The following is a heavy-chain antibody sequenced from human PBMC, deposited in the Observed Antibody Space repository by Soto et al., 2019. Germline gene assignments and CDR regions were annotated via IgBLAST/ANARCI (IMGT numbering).Heavy chain of an antibody. CDR3: ARGDRFRCSGDRRFSDGLFLS. J-gene: IGHJ5*02. CDR2: INGSSSTM. D-gene: IGHD2-15*01. V-gene: IGHV3-48*02. CDR1: GFTFGIYS. Sequence: VQLVESGGGLVQRGGSLRLSCAASGFTFGIYSMNWVRQAPGKGLEWISYINGSSSTMYYADSVKGRFIISRDNADNSLYLQMNSLRDADTAVYYCARGDRFRCSGDRRFSDGLFLSWGQGTLVTVSS.